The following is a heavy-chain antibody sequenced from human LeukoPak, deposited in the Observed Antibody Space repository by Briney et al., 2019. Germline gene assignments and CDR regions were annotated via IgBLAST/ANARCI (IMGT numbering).Heavy chain of an antibody. V-gene: IGHV6-1*01. J-gene: IGHJ4*02. Sequence: SQTLSLTCAISGDSVSSNGAAWNWIRRSPSRGLEWLGRTYYRSKWYNEYAVSVNSRITVNPDTSKNQFSLQLNSVTPDDTAVYYCARGARGSFDYWGQGTLVTVSS. CDR2: TYYRSKWYN. D-gene: IGHD1-26*01. CDR3: ARGARGSFDY. CDR1: GDSVSSNGAA.